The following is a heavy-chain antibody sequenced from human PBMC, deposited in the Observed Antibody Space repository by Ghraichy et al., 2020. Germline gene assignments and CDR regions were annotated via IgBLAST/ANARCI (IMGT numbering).Heavy chain of an antibody. CDR2: ISGSGGST. D-gene: IGHD3-10*01. CDR1: AFTFSSYV. V-gene: IGHV3-23*01. CDR3: AKDERVTMIRGAYDS. J-gene: IGHJ4*02. Sequence: GGSLRLSCAASAFTFSSYVMSWVRQAPGKGLEWVSAISGSGGSTYYADSVKGRFTISRDNSKNTLYLQMSSLRADDTAIYYCAKDERVTMIRGAYDSWGQGTLVTVSS.